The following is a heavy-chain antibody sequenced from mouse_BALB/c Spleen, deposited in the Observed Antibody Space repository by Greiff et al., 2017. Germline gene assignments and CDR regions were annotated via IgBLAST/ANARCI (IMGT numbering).Heavy chain of an antibody. CDR2: ISYSGST. CDR3: ARVYDYDGRLYAMDY. V-gene: IGHV3-2*02. CDR1: GYSITSDYA. Sequence: EVKLLESGPGLVKPSQSLSLTCTVTGYSITSDYAWNWIRQFPGNKLEWMGYISYSGSTSYNPSLKSRISITRDTSKNQFFLQLNSVTTEDTATYYCARVYDYDGRLYAMDYWGQGTSVTVSS. D-gene: IGHD2-4*01. J-gene: IGHJ4*01.